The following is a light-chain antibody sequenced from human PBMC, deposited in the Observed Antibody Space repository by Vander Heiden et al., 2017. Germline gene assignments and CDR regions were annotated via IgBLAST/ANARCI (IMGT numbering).Light chain of an antibody. CDR3: HQSSSLPWT. V-gene: IGKV6-21*01. CDR1: QSIGSS. J-gene: IGKJ1*01. CDR2: YAS. Sequence: IVLHQYPDFQSATPKEKGIITCRASQSIGSSLHWYQQKPDQSPKLLIKYASQSFSGVPSRFSGGGSGADFTLTINSLEAEDAATYYCHQSSSLPWTFGQGTKVEIK.